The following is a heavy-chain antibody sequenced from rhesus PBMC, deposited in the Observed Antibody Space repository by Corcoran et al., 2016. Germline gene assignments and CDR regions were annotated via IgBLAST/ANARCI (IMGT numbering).Heavy chain of an antibody. CDR2: IYGSGSST. V-gene: IGHV4S11*01. D-gene: IGHD6-25*01. J-gene: IGHJ4*01. CDR3: ARQGIAAAGFFDY. Sequence: QVQLQESGPGLVKPLETLSLTCAVSGCSISSIYWSWIRQAPGKGLEWIGYIYGSGSSTNYNPSLKSRVTLSVDTSKNQLSLKLSSVTAADTAVYYCARQGIAAAGFFDYWGQGVLVTVSS. CDR1: GCSISSIY.